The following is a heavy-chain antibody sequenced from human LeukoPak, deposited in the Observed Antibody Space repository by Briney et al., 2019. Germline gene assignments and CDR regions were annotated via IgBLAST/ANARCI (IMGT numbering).Heavy chain of an antibody. CDR2: ISSSSSTI. J-gene: IGHJ6*03. CDR3: ARAVWFGPRGYYYYMDV. D-gene: IGHD3-10*01. V-gene: IGHV3-48*04. CDR1: GFTFSSYS. Sequence: GGSLRLSCAASGFTFSSYSMNWVRQAPGKGLEWVSYISSSSSTIYYADSVKGRFTISRDNAKNSLYLQMNSLRAEDTAVYYCARAVWFGPRGYYYYMDVWGKGTTVTVSS.